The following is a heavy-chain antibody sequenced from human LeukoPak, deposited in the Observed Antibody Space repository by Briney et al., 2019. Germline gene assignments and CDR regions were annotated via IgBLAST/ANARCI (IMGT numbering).Heavy chain of an antibody. CDR1: GGSISSYY. Sequence: SETLSLTCTVSGGSISSYYWSWIRQPPGKGLEWIGYIYYSGSTNYNPSLKSRVTISVGTSKNQFSLKLSSVTAADTAVYYCARILGYYFDYWGQGTLVTVSS. CDR2: IYYSGST. J-gene: IGHJ4*02. D-gene: IGHD3-10*01. V-gene: IGHV4-59*01. CDR3: ARILGYYFDY.